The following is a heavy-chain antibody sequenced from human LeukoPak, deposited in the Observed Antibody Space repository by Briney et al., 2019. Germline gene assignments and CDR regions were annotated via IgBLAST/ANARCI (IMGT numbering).Heavy chain of an antibody. Sequence: ASVKVSCKASGYTLSDYIMHWVRQAPGQGLEWMGWINPYSGDTQYAQNLQGRVTLTSDTSINTAYMELSRLRSDDTAVYFCARVIAGGVIWAYWGQGTLVTVSS. J-gene: IGHJ4*02. D-gene: IGHD3-16*01. CDR1: GYTLSDYI. V-gene: IGHV1-2*02. CDR2: INPYSGDT. CDR3: ARVIAGGVIWAY.